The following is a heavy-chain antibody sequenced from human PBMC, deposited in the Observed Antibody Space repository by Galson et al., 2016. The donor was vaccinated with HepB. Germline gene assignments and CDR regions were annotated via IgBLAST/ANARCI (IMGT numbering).Heavy chain of an antibody. CDR2: ISSSSSDS. V-gene: IGHV3-48*02. Sequence: SLRLSCAASGFTFSTYSMTWVRQAPGKGLEWISYISSSSSDSFYADSVKGRFAISRDNAKNSLYLKMSSLTDDDTAVYYCARGEIGTLPYYDFGMDVWGQGTTVTVSS. D-gene: IGHD1-1*01. J-gene: IGHJ6*02. CDR3: ARGEIGTLPYYDFGMDV. CDR1: GFTFSTYS.